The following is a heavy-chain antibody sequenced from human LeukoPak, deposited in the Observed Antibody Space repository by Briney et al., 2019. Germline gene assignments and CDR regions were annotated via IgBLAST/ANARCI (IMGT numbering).Heavy chain of an antibody. J-gene: IGHJ4*02. V-gene: IGHV3-23*01. D-gene: IGHD3-3*01. Sequence: GGSLRLSCAASGFTFSTYGMNWVRQAPGKGLEWVSTISVGAEYIFYADSVKGRFTISRDDSNNALYLRMHSPRAEDTALYYCASGPPFLKYFEYWGQGTLVTVSS. CDR3: ASGPPFLKYFEY. CDR1: GFTFSTYG. CDR2: ISVGAEYI.